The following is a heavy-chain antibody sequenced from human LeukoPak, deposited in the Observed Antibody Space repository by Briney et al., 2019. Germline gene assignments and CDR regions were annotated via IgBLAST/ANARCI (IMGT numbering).Heavy chain of an antibody. CDR2: IYYSGST. V-gene: IGHV4-59*06. J-gene: IGHJ4*02. Sequence: SETLSLTCTVSGGSISSYYWSWIRQHPGKGLEWIGYIYYSGSTYYNPSLKSRVTISVDTSKNQFSLKLSSVTAADTAVYYCARGDYGDDSPFDYWGQGTLVTVSS. CDR3: ARGDYGDDSPFDY. CDR1: GGSISSYY. D-gene: IGHD4-17*01.